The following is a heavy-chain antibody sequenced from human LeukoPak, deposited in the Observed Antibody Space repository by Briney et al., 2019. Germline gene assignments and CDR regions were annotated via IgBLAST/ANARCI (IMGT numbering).Heavy chain of an antibody. V-gene: IGHV4-4*07. D-gene: IGHD3-10*01. CDR1: GGSISSYY. J-gene: IGHJ4*02. CDR2: IYTSGST. Sequence: SETLSLTCTVSGGSISSYYWSWIRQPAGKGLEWIGRIYTSGSTNYNPSLKSRVTMSVDTSKNQFSLKLSSVTAADTAVYYCARGFKGSGSYYEDYWGQGTLVTVSS. CDR3: ARGFKGSGSYYEDY.